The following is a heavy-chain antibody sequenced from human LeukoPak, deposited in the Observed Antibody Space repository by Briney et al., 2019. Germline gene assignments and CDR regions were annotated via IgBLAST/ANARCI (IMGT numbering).Heavy chain of an antibody. CDR2: INADGSST. Sequence: GGSLRLSCAASGFTFSSYWMHWVRQAPGKGLVWVSRINADGSSTRYADSVKGRFTISRDNAKNTLYLQMNSLRAEDTAVYYCARVAYYYDSSGYYYSVGYYFDYRGQGTLVTVSS. J-gene: IGHJ4*02. V-gene: IGHV3-74*01. D-gene: IGHD3-22*01. CDR3: ARVAYYYDSSGYYYSVGYYFDY. CDR1: GFTFSSYW.